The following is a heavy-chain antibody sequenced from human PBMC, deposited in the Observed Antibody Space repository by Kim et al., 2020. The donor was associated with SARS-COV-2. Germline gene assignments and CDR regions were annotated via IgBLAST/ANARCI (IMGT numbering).Heavy chain of an antibody. D-gene: IGHD6-19*01. CDR3: ARDLVAGTYYLDS. Sequence: ADSGKVRFTISRDHARSSMSLQMNSLRAEDTAVYSCARDLVAGTYYLDSWGQGTLVTVSS. J-gene: IGHJ4*02. V-gene: IGHV3-21*01.